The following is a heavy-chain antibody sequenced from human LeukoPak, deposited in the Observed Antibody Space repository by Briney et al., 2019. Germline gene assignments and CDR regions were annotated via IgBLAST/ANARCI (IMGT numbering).Heavy chain of an antibody. V-gene: IGHV1-2*02. J-gene: IGHJ6*03. D-gene: IGHD2-2*01. CDR1: GDTFTGYY. CDR3: ARGCQYQLLIFLYYYMDV. Sequence: ASVKVSCKASGDTFTGYYIHWVRQAPGQGLEWMGWINPNSGGTNYAQKFQGRVTMTRDTSISTAYMELSRLTSDDTAVYYCARGCQYQLLIFLYYYMDVWGKGTTFTISS. CDR2: INPNSGGT.